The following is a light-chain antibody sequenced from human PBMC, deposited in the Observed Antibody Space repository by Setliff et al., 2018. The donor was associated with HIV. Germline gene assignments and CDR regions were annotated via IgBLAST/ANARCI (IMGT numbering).Light chain of an antibody. CDR3: ASYRSPTTYV. CDR2: DVT. CDR1: SSDVGGYDF. J-gene: IGLJ1*01. Sequence: QSVLAQPASVSGSPGQSITISCIGTSSDVGGYDFVSWYQQRPGKAPKLIIFDVTERPSGVSPRFSGSKSGNTASLTISGLQTEDEGDYFCASYRSPTTYVFGIGTKGTV. V-gene: IGLV2-14*03.